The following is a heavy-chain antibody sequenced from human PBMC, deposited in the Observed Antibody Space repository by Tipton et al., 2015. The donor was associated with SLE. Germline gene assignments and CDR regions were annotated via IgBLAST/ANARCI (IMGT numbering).Heavy chain of an antibody. V-gene: IGHV4-39*01. D-gene: IGHD3-3*01. Sequence: TLSLTCTVSGGPISSSSYYWGWIRQPPGKGLEWIGSIYYSGSTYYNPSLRSRVTISVDTSKNQFSLKLSSVTAADTAVYYCARILWESLPYYFDYWGQGTLVTVSS. J-gene: IGHJ4*02. CDR1: GGPISSSSYY. CDR2: IYYSGST. CDR3: ARILWESLPYYFDY.